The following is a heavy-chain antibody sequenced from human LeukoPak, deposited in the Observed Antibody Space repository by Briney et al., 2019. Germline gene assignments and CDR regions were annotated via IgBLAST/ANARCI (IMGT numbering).Heavy chain of an antibody. CDR1: GFTFSDCY. J-gene: IGHJ3*02. D-gene: IGHD2-21*01. CDR2: ISSSGSTI. V-gene: IGHV3-11*04. Sequence: GGSLRLSCAASGFTFSDCYMSWIRQAPGKGLEWVSYISSSGSTIYYADSVKGRFTISRDNAKNSLYLQMNSLRAEDTAVYYCARVAYCGGDCYGGAFDIWGQGTMVTVSS. CDR3: ARVAYCGGDCYGGAFDI.